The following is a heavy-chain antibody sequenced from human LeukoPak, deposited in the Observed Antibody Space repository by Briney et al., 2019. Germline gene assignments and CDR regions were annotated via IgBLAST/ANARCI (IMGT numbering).Heavy chain of an antibody. CDR2: IYYSGST. CDR3: ARHIEPPRGGDAFDI. CDR1: GGSISSYY. D-gene: IGHD1-14*01. Sequence: SETLSLTCTVSGGSISSYYWSWIRQPPGKGLEWIGYIYYSGSTNYNPSLKSRVTISVDTSKNQFSLKLSSVTAADTAVYYCARHIEPPRGGDAFDIWGQGTMVTVSS. J-gene: IGHJ3*02. V-gene: IGHV4-59*08.